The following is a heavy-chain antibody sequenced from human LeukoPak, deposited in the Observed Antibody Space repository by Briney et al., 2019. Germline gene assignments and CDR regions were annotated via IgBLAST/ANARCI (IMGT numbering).Heavy chain of an antibody. CDR1: GFTPSSYW. V-gene: IGHV3-7*01. CDR3: ARDRSAFDI. Sequence: GGSLRLSCAAAGFTPSSYWMSWVRQAPGNGLEWVANIKQDGSEKYYVDSVKGRFTISRDNAKNSLYLQMNSLRAEDTAVYYCARDRSAFDIWGQGTMVTVSS. J-gene: IGHJ3*02. CDR2: IKQDGSEK.